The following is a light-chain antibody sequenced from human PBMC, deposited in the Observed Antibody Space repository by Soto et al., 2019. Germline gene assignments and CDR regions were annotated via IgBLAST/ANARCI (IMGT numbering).Light chain of an antibody. CDR3: CSYAGSTTRVQ. CDR2: EVS. V-gene: IGLV2-14*01. Sequence: QSVLTQPAFVSGSPGQSITISCTGTSSDVDTYKYVSWYQQHPGKAPKLMIYEVSYRPSGVSDRFSGSKSGNTASLTISGLQAEDEADYYCCSYAGSTTRVQFGGGTKLTVL. J-gene: IGLJ2*01. CDR1: SSDVDTYKY.